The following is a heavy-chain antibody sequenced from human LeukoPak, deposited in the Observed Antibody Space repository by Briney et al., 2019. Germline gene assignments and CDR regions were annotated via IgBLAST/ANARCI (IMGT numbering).Heavy chain of an antibody. V-gene: IGHV3-21*01. CDR3: AREYYYDSTEPDY. D-gene: IGHD3-22*01. J-gene: IGHJ4*02. CDR1: GFTVSSNY. Sequence: GGSLRLSCAASGFTVSSNYMSWVRQAPGKGLEWVSSISSSSSYIYYADSVKGRFTISRDNAKNSLYLQMNSLRAEDTAVYYCAREYYYDSTEPDYWGQGTLVTVSS. CDR2: ISSSSSYI.